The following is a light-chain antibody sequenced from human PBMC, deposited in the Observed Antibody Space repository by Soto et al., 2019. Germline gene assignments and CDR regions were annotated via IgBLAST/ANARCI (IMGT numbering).Light chain of an antibody. Sequence: QSALTQPASVSGSPGQSITISCTGTSSDVGGYNYVSWYQQHPGKAPKLMIYEVSNRPSGVSNRFSGSKSGNTASLTIYGLQAEDEADYYCSSYTSSSTPLVFGGGTKLTVL. V-gene: IGLV2-14*01. CDR3: SSYTSSSTPLV. CDR2: EVS. CDR1: SSDVGGYNY. J-gene: IGLJ2*01.